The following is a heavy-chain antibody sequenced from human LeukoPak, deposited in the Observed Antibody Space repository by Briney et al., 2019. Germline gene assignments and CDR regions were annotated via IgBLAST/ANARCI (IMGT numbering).Heavy chain of an antibody. D-gene: IGHD4-17*01. CDR2: IIPIFGTA. V-gene: IGHV1-69*05. J-gene: IGHJ4*02. Sequence: ASVKDSCKASGGTFSSYAISWVRQAPGQGLEWMGRIIPIFGTANYAQKFQGRVTITTDESTSTAYMELSSLRSEDTAVYYCARDSPYGDSDYWGQGTLVTVSS. CDR1: GGTFSSYA. CDR3: ARDSPYGDSDY.